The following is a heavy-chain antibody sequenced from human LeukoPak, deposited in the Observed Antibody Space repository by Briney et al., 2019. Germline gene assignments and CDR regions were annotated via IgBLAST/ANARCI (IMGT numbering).Heavy chain of an antibody. CDR2: INPNSGGT. V-gene: IGHV1-2*02. J-gene: IGHJ3*02. Sequence: ASVKVSCKASGYTFTGYYMHWVRQAPGQGLEWMGWINPNSGGTNYAQKFQGRVTMTRDTSISTAYMELSRLRSDDTAVYYCAREIVVVTSGAFDIWGQGTMVTVSS. CDR1: GYTFTGYY. CDR3: AREIVVVTSGAFDI. D-gene: IGHD2-21*02.